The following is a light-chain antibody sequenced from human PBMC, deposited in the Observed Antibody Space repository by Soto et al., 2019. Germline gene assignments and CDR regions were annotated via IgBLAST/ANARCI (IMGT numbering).Light chain of an antibody. CDR2: DAS. V-gene: IGKV3-20*01. J-gene: IGKJ1*01. CDR1: QRISSSS. Sequence: EIVLTQSPGTLSLSPSERDGLXGRSSQRISSSSLAWYQQKPGQAPRLLIYDASNRATGIPDRFSGSGSGTDFTLTISRLEPEDFAVYYCQQRGGSPPTWTFGQGTKVDIK. CDR3: QQRGGSPPTWT.